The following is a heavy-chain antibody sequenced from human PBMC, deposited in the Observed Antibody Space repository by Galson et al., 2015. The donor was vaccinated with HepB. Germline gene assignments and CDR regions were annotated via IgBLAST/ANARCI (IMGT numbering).Heavy chain of an antibody. D-gene: IGHD2-21*02. CDR1: GYTFTGYY. CDR2: INPNSGGT. Sequence: SVKVSCKASGYTFTGYYMHWVRQAPGQGLEWMGWINPNSGGTNYAQKFQGRVTMTRDTSISTAYTELSRLRSDDTAVYYCARDLMTRTAGMDVWGKGNPGHRLL. V-gene: IGHV1-2*02. J-gene: IGHJ6*03. CDR3: ARDLMTRTAGMDV.